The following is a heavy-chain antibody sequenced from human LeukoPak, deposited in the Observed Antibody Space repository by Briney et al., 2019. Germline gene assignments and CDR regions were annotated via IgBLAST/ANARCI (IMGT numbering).Heavy chain of an antibody. D-gene: IGHD5-12*01. CDR3: ARDRGAYGAYDRRGGWFDP. V-gene: IGHV4-39*02. Sequence: SETLSLTCTVSGASITSSAHYWAWIRQPPGKGLEWIGSIYHTGTTYTKSSLKSRLTMTVDTSKNQFSLKLTSVTASDTALYYCARDRGAYGAYDRRGGWFDPWGQGTLVTVSS. J-gene: IGHJ5*02. CDR2: IYHTGTT. CDR1: GASITSSAHY.